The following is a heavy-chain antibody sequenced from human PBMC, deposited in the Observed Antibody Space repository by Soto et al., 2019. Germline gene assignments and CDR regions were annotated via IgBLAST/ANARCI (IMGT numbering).Heavy chain of an antibody. D-gene: IGHD1-20*01. Sequence: GGSLRLSCAASGFNFDGHAMYWVRQAPGKGLEWVSAINFKSNAMGYADSVKGRFTISRDNAKNTLYLQMDGLRAEDTAFYYCVKGRRGYITAASEFWGQGTLVTVSS. CDR2: INFKSNAM. J-gene: IGHJ4*02. CDR3: VKGRRGYITAASEF. CDR1: GFNFDGHA. V-gene: IGHV3-9*01.